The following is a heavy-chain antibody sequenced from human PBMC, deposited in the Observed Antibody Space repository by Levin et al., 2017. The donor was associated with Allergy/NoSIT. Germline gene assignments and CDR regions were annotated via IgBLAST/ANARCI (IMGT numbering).Heavy chain of an antibody. CDR2: IYYSEST. Sequence: SETLSLTCTVSGGSINTSDYYWAWIRQSPGKGLEWIGSIYYSESTFYTPSLKTRVTMSVDTSKNQFSLQLSSVTAAETAVYSCARDPRLIAVGRAYYYYGMDVWGPGTTVTVSS. CDR1: GGSINTSDYY. V-gene: IGHV4-39*07. D-gene: IGHD2-21*01. CDR3: ARDPRLIAVGRAYYYYGMDV. J-gene: IGHJ6*02.